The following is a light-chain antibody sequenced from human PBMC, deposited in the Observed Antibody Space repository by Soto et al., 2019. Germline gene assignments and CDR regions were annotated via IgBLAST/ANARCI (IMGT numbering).Light chain of an antibody. CDR2: EVN. V-gene: IGLV2-23*02. CDR3: CSFTSSNTHV. CDR1: SSDFGNYNL. Sequence: QSALTQPASVSGSHGRSITISCTGTSSDFGNYNLVSWYQQHPGKVPKLILFEVNKRPSGVSGRFSGSKSGNTASLTISGLQAEDEADYYCCSFTSSNTHVFGTGTNLTVL. J-gene: IGLJ1*01.